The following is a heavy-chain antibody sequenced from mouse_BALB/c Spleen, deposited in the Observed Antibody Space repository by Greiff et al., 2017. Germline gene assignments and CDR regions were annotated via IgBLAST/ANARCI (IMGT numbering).Heavy chain of an antibody. CDR2: ISSGGSYT. CDR1: GFTFSSYT. J-gene: IGHJ1*01. CDR3: TRASISRDFDV. Sequence: DVKLVESGGGLVKPGGSLKLSCAASGFTFSSYTMSWVRQTPEKRLEWVATISSGGSYTYYPDSVKGRFTISRDNAKNTLYLQMSSLKSEDTAMYYCTRASISRDFDVWGAGTTVTVSS. V-gene: IGHV5-6-4*01.